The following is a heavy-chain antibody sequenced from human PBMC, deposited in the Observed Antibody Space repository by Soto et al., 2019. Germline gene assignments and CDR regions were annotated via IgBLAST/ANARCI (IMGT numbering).Heavy chain of an antibody. J-gene: IGHJ4*02. CDR2: ISGSGGST. CDR1: GFTFSSYA. CDR3: LKEFASGYDFFDY. V-gene: IGHV3-23*01. Sequence: GGSLRLSCAASGFTFSSYAMSWVRQAPGKGLEWVSAISGSGGSTYSADSVKGRFTISRDNSKNTLYLQMKSMRAEETAVYYCLKEFASGYDFFDYWGQVSLVPVSS. D-gene: IGHD5-12*01.